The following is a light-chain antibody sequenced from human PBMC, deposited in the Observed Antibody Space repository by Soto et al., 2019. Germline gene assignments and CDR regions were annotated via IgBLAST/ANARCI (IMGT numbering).Light chain of an antibody. CDR2: LNSDGSH. Sequence: QPVLTQSPSASASLGASVKLTCTLSSGHSSYAIAWHQQQPEKGPRYLMKLNSDGSHSKGDWIPDRFSGSSSGAERYLTISSLQSEDEADYYCQTWGAGFWVFGGGTKLTVL. CDR1: SGHSSYA. CDR3: QTWGAGFWV. J-gene: IGLJ3*02. V-gene: IGLV4-69*01.